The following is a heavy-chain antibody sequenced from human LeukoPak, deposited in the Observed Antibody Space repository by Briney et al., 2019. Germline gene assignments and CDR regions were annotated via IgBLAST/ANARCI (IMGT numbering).Heavy chain of an antibody. Sequence: PSETLSLTCTVSGGSISSYYWSWIRQPAGKGLEWIGRIYTSGSTNYNPSLKSRATMSVDTSKNQFSLKLSSVTAADTAVYYCAREIIVVVPAATSYYFDYWGQGTLVTVSS. V-gene: IGHV4-4*07. CDR2: IYTSGST. CDR1: GGSISSYY. CDR3: AREIIVVVPAATSYYFDY. J-gene: IGHJ4*02. D-gene: IGHD2-2*01.